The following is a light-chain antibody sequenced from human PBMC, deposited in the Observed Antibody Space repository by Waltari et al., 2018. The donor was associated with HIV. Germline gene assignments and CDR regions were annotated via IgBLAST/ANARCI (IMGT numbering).Light chain of an antibody. CDR3: QQYNNWPRT. CDR2: GAS. Sequence: EVVLAQSPATLSVSPGERATLSCRASQSLSSNLAWYHQRPGQAPRLLTYGASTRATGIPARFSGGGSGTEFTLTISSLESEDFGVYYCQQYNNWPRTFGQGTKVEIQ. V-gene: IGKV3-15*01. CDR1: QSLSSN. J-gene: IGKJ1*01.